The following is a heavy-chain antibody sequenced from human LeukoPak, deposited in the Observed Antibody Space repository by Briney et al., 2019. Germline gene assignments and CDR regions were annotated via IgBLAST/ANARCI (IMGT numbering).Heavy chain of an antibody. J-gene: IGHJ4*02. V-gene: IGHV4-39*07. CDR2: IYYSGST. Sequence: SETLSLTCTVSGGSISSSSYYWGWIRQPPGKGLEWIGSIYYSGSTYYNPSLKSRVTISVDTSKNQFSLKLSSVTAADTAVYYCARYYYGSGSYYVPTLRWGFDYWGQGTLVTVSS. D-gene: IGHD3-10*01. CDR1: GGSISSSSYY. CDR3: ARYYYGSGSYYVPTLRWGFDY.